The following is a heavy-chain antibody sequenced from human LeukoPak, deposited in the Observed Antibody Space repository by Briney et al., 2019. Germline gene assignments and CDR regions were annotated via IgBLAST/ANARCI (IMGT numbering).Heavy chain of an antibody. CDR1: GYTFTSYG. CDR2: INPNSGGT. J-gene: IGHJ5*02. CDR3: ASEDGRAGGFDP. Sequence: GASVKVSCKASGYTFTSYGISWVRQAPGQGLEWMGWINPNSGGTNYAQKFQGRVTMTRDTSISTAYMELSRLRSDDTAVYYCASEDGRAGGFDPWGQGTLVTVSS. V-gene: IGHV1-2*02. D-gene: IGHD6-13*01.